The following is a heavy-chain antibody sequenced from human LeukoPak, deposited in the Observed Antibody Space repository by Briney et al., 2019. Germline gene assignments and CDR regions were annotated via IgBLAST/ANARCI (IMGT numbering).Heavy chain of an antibody. CDR3: ASGGSGIYYYYSGMDV. CDR2: IIPIFGTA. D-gene: IGHD3-10*01. J-gene: IGHJ6*02. Sequence: ASVKVSCKASGGTFSSYAISWVRQAPGQGLEWMGGIIPIFGTANYAHKFQGRVTITADESTSTAYMELSSLRSEDTAVYYCASGGSGIYYYYSGMDVWGQGTTVTVSS. V-gene: IGHV1-69*13. CDR1: GGTFSSYA.